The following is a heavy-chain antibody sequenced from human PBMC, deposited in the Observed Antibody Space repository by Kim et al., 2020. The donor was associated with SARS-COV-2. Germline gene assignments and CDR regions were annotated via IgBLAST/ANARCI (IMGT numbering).Heavy chain of an antibody. V-gene: IGHV3-7*01. CDR2: LKEDGSEN. J-gene: IGHJ3*02. Sequence: GGSLRLSCAASGFTFSTYWMSWVRQAPGKGLEWLANLKEDGSENNYVDSVRGRFTISRDNAKNSLSLQMNSLRAEDPAVYYCATDYKKVGATGASEIWGHGTMVTVSS. D-gene: IGHD1-26*01. CDR3: ATDYKKVGATGASEI. CDR1: GFTFSTYW.